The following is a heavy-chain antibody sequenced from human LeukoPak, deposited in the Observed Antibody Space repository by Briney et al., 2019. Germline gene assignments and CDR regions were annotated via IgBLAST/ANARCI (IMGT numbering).Heavy chain of an antibody. J-gene: IGHJ4*02. CDR1: GDSLKNFY. CDR3: AREAGIIRPLDF. D-gene: IGHD3-16*02. CDR2: IPTTGSP. V-gene: IGHV4-4*07. Sequence: SETLSLTCSISGDSLKNFYWTWIRQPAGKGLEWLGRIPTTGSPNYNAYLKSRLTLAIDTSRSQFSLKLSSVTAADTAVYYCAREAGIIRPLDFWGQGLLVTVSS.